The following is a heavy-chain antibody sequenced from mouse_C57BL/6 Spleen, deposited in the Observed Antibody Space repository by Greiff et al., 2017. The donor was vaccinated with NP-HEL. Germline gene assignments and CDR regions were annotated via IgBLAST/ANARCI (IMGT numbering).Heavy chain of an antibody. V-gene: IGHV1-9*01. CDR1: GYTFTGYW. Sequence: QVQLKESGAELMKPGASVKLSCKATGYTFTGYWIEWVKQRPGHGLEWIGEILPGSGSTNYTEKFKGKATFTADTSSNTAYMQLSSLTTEDSAIYYCAGFAYWGQGTLVTVSA. CDR3: AGFAY. CDR2: ILPGSGST. J-gene: IGHJ3*01.